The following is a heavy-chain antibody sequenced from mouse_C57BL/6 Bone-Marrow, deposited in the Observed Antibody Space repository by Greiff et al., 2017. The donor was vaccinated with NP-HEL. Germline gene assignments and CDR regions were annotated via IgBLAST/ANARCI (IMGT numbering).Heavy chain of an antibody. CDR2: ILPGSGST. D-gene: IGHD1-1*01. V-gene: IGHV1-9*01. CDR1: GYTFTGYW. Sequence: VQLQQSGAELMKPGASVKLSCKATGYTFTGYWIEWVKQRPGHGLEWIGEILPGSGSTNYNEKFKGKATFTADTSSNTAYMQLSSLTTEDSAIYYCARQGGVITTVVATGYFDVWGTGTTVTVSS. CDR3: ARQGGVITTVVATGYFDV. J-gene: IGHJ1*03.